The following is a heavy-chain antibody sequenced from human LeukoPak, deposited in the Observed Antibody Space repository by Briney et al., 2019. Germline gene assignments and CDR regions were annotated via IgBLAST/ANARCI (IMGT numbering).Heavy chain of an antibody. CDR3: ARGSEDTAVVFPPGFDY. CDR1: GGSFSGYY. J-gene: IGHJ4*02. CDR2: INHSGST. V-gene: IGHV4-34*01. D-gene: IGHD5-18*01. Sequence: SETLSLTCAVYGGSFSGYYWSWIRQPPGKGLEWIGEINHSGSTNYNPSLKSRVTISVDTSKNQFSLKLSSVTAADTAVYYCARGSEDTAVVFPPGFDYWGQGTLVTVSS.